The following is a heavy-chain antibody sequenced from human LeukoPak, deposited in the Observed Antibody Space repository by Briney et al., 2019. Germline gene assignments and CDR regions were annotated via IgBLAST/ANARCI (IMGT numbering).Heavy chain of an antibody. CDR3: ARSGSYANDAFDI. J-gene: IGHJ3*02. CDR1: GGSISSYY. CDR2: MYLSGNT. V-gene: IGHV4-4*07. D-gene: IGHD1-26*01. Sequence: PSETLSLTCTVSGGSISSYYWSWIRQLAGKGLEWIGRMYLSGNTNYNPSLKSRVTMSPDTSKNQFSLKLSSVTAADTAVYYCARSGSYANDAFDIWGQGTMVTVSS.